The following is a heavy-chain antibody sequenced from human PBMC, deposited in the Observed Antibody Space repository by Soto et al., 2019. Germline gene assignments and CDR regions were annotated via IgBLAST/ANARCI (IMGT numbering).Heavy chain of an antibody. D-gene: IGHD3-22*01. CDR1: GYSFAGYW. CDR2: IDPSDSQT. J-gene: IGHJ4*02. CDR3: ARQIYDSDTGPNCQYYFDS. V-gene: IGHV5-10-1*01. Sequence: RGEALKISWKGSGYSFAGYWITWVRPKPGKGLEWMGRIDPSDSQTYYSPSFRGHVTISVTKSITTVFLQWSSLRASDTAMYYCARQIYDSDTGPNCQYYFDSWGQGTPVTVSS.